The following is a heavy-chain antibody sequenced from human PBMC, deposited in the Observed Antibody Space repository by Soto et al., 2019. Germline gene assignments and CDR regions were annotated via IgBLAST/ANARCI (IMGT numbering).Heavy chain of an antibody. D-gene: IGHD2-15*01. J-gene: IGHJ3*02. CDR3: EKLQYTVVTPLDI. CDR1: GGSISTYD. Sequence: PXETLSLSCSVSGGSISTYDWSWIRQSPGKGLEFIGCIFTSGGTNYNPALKGRITISRDTSKNQLSLKLTSVTAADTAVYFCEKLQYTVVTPLDIWGQGTMVTVSS. CDR2: IFTSGGT. V-gene: IGHV4-4*08.